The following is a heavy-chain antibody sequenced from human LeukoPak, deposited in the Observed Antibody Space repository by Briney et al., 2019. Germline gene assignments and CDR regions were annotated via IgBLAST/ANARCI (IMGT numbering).Heavy chain of an antibody. V-gene: IGHV3-21*01. J-gene: IGHJ4*02. Sequence: GGSLRLSCAASGFTFSTYSMTWVRQASGKGLEWVSTISGSSRYIYFADSVRGRFTISRDNAKNSQYLQMNSLRAEDTAIYYCARRLNNGDYGNDYWGQGTLVTVSS. CDR2: ISGSSRYI. CDR1: GFTFSTYS. CDR3: ARRLNNGDYGNDY. D-gene: IGHD4-17*01.